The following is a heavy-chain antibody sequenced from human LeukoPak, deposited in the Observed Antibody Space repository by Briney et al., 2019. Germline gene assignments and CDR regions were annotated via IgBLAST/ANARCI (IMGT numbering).Heavy chain of an antibody. CDR1: GFTFSSYS. J-gene: IGHJ4*02. CDR2: ISSGGTYI. D-gene: IGHD5-12*01. V-gene: IGHV3-21*01. CDR3: ARDRSGYSGYECQAY. Sequence: PGGSLRLSCAGSGFTFSSYSMNWVRQAPGKGLEWVSSISSGGTYIYYANSVKGRFTISRDNTKNSLYLQMNSLRAEDTAVYYCARDRSGYSGYECQAYWGQGTLVTVSS.